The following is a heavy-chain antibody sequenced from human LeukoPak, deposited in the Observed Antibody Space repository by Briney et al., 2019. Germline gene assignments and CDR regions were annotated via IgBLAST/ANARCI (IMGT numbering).Heavy chain of an antibody. V-gene: IGHV4-30-4*01. J-gene: IGHJ6*02. D-gene: IGHD3-3*01. CDR3: ARDNRFLQTNYYYYGMDV. CDR2: ILYSGSA. Sequence: SQTLSPTRTVSGGSISSGDYYWSWIRQPPGRGLEWIGNILYSGSAYYNPSLKSRVTISEDASENQFSLKLSSVTAADTAVYYCARDNRFLQTNYYYYGMDVWGQGTTVTVSS. CDR1: GGSISSGDYY.